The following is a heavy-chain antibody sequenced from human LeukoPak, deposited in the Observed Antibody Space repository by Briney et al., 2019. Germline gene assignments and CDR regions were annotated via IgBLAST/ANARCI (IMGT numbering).Heavy chain of an antibody. Sequence: SETVSLTCVVNGGSISGYYWSWVRQAPGKGLEWIGESNHGGSTNYAPSLKSRVTISVDTSKNQFSLKLSSVTAADTAVYYCARSGYSSGWYGDYYYYMDVWGKGTTVTVSS. CDR2: SNHGGST. CDR3: ARSGYSSGWYGDYYYYMDV. J-gene: IGHJ6*03. D-gene: IGHD6-19*01. CDR1: GGSISGYY. V-gene: IGHV4-34*01.